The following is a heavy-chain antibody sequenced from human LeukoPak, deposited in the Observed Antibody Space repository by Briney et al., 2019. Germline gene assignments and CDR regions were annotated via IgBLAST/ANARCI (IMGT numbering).Heavy chain of an antibody. J-gene: IGHJ4*02. CDR1: GGTFSSYA. Sequence: ASVKVSCKASGGTFSSYAISWVRQAPGQGLDWMGGIIPIFGTANYAQKFQGRVTITADESTSTAYMELSSLRSEDTAVYYCARAGKQYYYDSSGYDYWGQGTLVTVSS. D-gene: IGHD3-22*01. CDR3: ARAGKQYYYDSSGYDY. CDR2: IIPIFGTA. V-gene: IGHV1-69*13.